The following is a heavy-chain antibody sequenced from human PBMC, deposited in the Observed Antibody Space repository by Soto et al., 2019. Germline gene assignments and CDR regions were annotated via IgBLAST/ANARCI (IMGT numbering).Heavy chain of an antibody. J-gene: IGHJ4*02. CDR1: GYTFSNFW. CDR3: ARSPRSSPYFDY. Sequence: GESLKISCQCSGYTFSNFWISWVRQLPGKGLEWMGIIYPGDYETRYSPSFHGKVTISADRSIGTAYLQWSSLEASDSAFYFCARSPRSSPYFDYWGQGALVTVSS. V-gene: IGHV5-51*01. CDR2: IYPGDYET. D-gene: IGHD6-13*01.